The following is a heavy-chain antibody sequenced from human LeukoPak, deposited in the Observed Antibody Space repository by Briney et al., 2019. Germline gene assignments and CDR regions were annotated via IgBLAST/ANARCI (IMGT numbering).Heavy chain of an antibody. J-gene: IGHJ5*02. CDR3: ARDLGQYYDTSDNWFDP. D-gene: IGHD3-22*01. CDR1: GFTFSNYW. V-gene: IGHV3-74*01. CDR2: INSDGINI. Sequence: GGSLRLSCAPSGFTFSNYWMHWVRQAPGTGLVWVSRINSDGINISYADSVKGRFTISRDKAPNTLNLQMNSLRAEDTAVYYCARDLGQYYDTSDNWFDPWGQGTLVTVSS.